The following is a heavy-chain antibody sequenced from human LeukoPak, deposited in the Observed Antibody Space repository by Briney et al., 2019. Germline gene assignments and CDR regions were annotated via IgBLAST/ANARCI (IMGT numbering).Heavy chain of an antibody. CDR1: GFTFSTYA. V-gene: IGHV3-23*01. D-gene: IGHD5-18*01. CDR2: ISGSGDST. J-gene: IGHJ4*02. CDR3: AKLVDTAMAPHDY. Sequence: GGSLRLSCAASGFTFSTYAVNWVRQAPGKGLEWVSTISGSGDSTYYADSVKGRFTISRDNSKNTLYLQMNSLRAEDTAVYYCAKLVDTAMAPHDYWGQGTLVTVSS.